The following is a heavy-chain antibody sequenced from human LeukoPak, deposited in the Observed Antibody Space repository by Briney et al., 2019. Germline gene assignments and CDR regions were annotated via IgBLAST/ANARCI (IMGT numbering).Heavy chain of an antibody. CDR3: ARLNEPAAPIPYYYYYGMDV. Sequence: GRSLRLSCAASGFTFSSYGMHWVRQAPGKGLEWVAVISYDGSNKYYADSVKGRFTISRDNSKNTLYLQMNSLRAEDTAVYYCARLNEPAAPIPYYYYYGMDVWGQGTTVTVSS. CDR1: GFTFSSYG. J-gene: IGHJ6*02. V-gene: IGHV3-30*03. D-gene: IGHD2-2*01. CDR2: ISYDGSNK.